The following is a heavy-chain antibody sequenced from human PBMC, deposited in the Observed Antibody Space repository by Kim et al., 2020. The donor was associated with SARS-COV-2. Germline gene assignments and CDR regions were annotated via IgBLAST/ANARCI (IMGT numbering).Heavy chain of an antibody. CDR3: ARDTRGLTAFDY. CDR2: IFHTGTT. J-gene: IGHJ4*02. D-gene: IGHD3-3*01. CDR1: GYSISTNYY. V-gene: IGHV4-38-2*02. Sequence: SETLSLTCTVSGYSISTNYYWGWIRQPPGKGLEWIGSIFHTGTTHYNPSLKSRVTISLESSQNQFSLKLTSVTAADTAVYYCARDTRGLTAFDYWGQGALVTVSS.